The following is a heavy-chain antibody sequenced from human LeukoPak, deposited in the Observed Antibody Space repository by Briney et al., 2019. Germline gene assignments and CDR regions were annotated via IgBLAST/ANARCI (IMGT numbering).Heavy chain of an antibody. J-gene: IGHJ4*02. CDR3: AGDSSGWYGRIDY. D-gene: IGHD6-19*01. CDR2: ISSSSSTI. V-gene: IGHV3-48*01. Sequence: GGSLRLSGAASGFTFSSYSMNWVRQAPGKGLEWVSYISSSSSTIYYADSVKGRFTISRDNAKNSLYLQMNSLRAEDTAVYYCAGDSSGWYGRIDYWGQGTLVTVSS. CDR1: GFTFSSYS.